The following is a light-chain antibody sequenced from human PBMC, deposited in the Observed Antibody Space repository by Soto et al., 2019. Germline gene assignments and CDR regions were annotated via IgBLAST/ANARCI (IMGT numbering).Light chain of an antibody. Sequence: QSALTQPRSVSGSPGQSVTISCTGTSSDVGGYNYVSWYQQHPGKAPKLMIYDVGRRPSGVPDRFSGSKSGNTASLTISGLQAEDEADYYCCSYAGSYTFGVFGGGTKLTVL. CDR2: DVG. J-gene: IGLJ3*02. CDR1: SSDVGGYNY. V-gene: IGLV2-11*01. CDR3: CSYAGSYTFGV.